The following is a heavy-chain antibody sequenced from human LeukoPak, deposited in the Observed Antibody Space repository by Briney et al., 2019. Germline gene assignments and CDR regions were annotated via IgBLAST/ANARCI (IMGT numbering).Heavy chain of an antibody. CDR3: ARSFYGSGNYDR. CDR1: GASITGDY. Sequence: SSETLSLTCSVSGASITGDYWSWMRQPPGKGLEWIGYIYYTGITNSNPSLESRAYISTDTSKNQFSLTLSSVTAADTALYFCARSFYGSGNYDRWGQGILVTVSS. CDR2: IYYTGIT. V-gene: IGHV4-59*01. D-gene: IGHD3-10*01. J-gene: IGHJ4*02.